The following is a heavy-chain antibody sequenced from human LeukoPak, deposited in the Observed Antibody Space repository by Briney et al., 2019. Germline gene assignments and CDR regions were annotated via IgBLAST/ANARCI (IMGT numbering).Heavy chain of an antibody. Sequence: GASVKVSCKASGYTFTGYYMHWVRQAPGQGLEWIVWINPNSGGTNYAQKFQGRVTMARDTSISTAYMELSRLRSDDTAVYYCARGRLAAAGPTGWFDPWGQGTLVTVSS. D-gene: IGHD6-13*01. V-gene: IGHV1-2*02. CDR1: GYTFTGYY. CDR2: INPNSGGT. J-gene: IGHJ5*02. CDR3: ARGRLAAAGPTGWFDP.